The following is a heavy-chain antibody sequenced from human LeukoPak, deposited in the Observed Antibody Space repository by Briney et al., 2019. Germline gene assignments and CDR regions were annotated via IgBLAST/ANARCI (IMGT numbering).Heavy chain of an antibody. Sequence: ASVKVSCKASGGTFSSYAISWVRQAPGQGLEWMGWINPNSGGTNYAQKFQGRVTVTRDTSISTAYMELSRLRSDDTAVYYCARDYGYCSSTSCPRSAFDIWGQGTMVTVSS. CDR3: ARDYGYCSSTSCPRSAFDI. V-gene: IGHV1-2*02. J-gene: IGHJ3*02. D-gene: IGHD2-2*01. CDR1: GGTFSSYA. CDR2: INPNSGGT.